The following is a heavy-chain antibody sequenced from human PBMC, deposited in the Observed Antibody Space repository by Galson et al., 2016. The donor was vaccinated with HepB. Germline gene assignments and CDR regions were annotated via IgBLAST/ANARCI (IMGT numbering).Heavy chain of an antibody. CDR3: ARLVYSGAYDFDC. Sequence: SETLSLTCTVSGGSISSYYWSWIRQPPGRGLEWIGYIDNSGSTNYNPSLKSRVTMSLDTSKNQFSLRLSSVTAADTAVYYCARLVYSGAYDFDCWGQGTLVTVSS. CDR2: IDNSGST. J-gene: IGHJ4*02. V-gene: IGHV4-59*01. CDR1: GGSISSYY. D-gene: IGHD1-26*01.